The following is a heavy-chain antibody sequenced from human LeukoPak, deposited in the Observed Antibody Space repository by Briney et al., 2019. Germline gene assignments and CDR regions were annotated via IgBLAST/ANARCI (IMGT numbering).Heavy chain of an antibody. V-gene: IGHV3-11*04. J-gene: IGHJ5*02. CDR2: ISSSGSTI. CDR3: ARDAQLWSNWFDP. D-gene: IGHD5-18*01. CDR1: GFTFSDYY. Sequence: PGGSLRLSCAASGFTFSDYYMSWIRQAPGKGLEWVSYISSSGSTIYYADSVKGRFTISRDSAKNSLYLQMNSLRAEDTAVYYCARDAQLWSNWFDPWGQGTLVTVSS.